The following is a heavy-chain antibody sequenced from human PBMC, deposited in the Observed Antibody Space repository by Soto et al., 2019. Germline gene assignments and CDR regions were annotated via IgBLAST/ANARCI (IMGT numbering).Heavy chain of an antibody. CDR1: GYTFTGYY. Sequence: ASVNVSCQASGYTFTGYYMHWVRQAPGQGVEWMGWINPNSGGTNYAQKFQGWVTMTRDTSISTAYMELSRLRSDDTAVYYCARDMVAATAWASYYYGMDVWGQGTTVTVSS. J-gene: IGHJ6*02. V-gene: IGHV1-2*04. CDR2: INPNSGGT. CDR3: ARDMVAATAWASYYYGMDV. D-gene: IGHD2-15*01.